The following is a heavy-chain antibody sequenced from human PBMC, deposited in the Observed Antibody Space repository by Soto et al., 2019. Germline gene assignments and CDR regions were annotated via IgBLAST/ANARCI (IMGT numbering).Heavy chain of an antibody. Sequence: GTSIDRDCRWIRKQKRKGLEWIGYIFYSGSTNYNPSLKSRVTISVDTSKNQFSLKLSSVTAADTPVYYCVRRYRSGSAYWGQRTLVTVSS. V-gene: IGHV4-59*08. CDR1: GTSIDRD. D-gene: IGHD6-25*01. CDR2: IFYSGST. J-gene: IGHJ4*02. CDR3: VRRYRSGSAY.